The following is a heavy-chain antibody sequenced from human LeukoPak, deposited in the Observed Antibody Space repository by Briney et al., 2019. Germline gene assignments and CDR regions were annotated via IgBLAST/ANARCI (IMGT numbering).Heavy chain of an antibody. J-gene: IGHJ4*02. CDR2: FYYTGAT. V-gene: IGHV4-59*11. CDR1: GGSLSGHY. D-gene: IGHD2-2*01. Sequence: KPSETLSLPCTVGGGSLSGHYWGCIRQPPGKGLELVGHFYYTGATFYNPSLNSRITITLDTSRNQFSLRLTSVIAADTAVYYCARFSWGCSTASCYLTNWGQGALVTVSS. CDR3: ARFSWGCSTASCYLTN.